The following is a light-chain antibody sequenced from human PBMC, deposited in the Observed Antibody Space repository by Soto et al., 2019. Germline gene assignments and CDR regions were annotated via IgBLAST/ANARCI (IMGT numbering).Light chain of an antibody. Sequence: DIQMTQSPSSLSASVGDRFTITCRASQSISSYLNWYQQKPGKAPKLLIYAASSLQSGVPSRFSGSGSGTDFTLTISSLQPEDFATYYCQQSYSNQGTFGQGTKVDIK. V-gene: IGKV1-39*01. J-gene: IGKJ1*01. CDR2: AAS. CDR3: QQSYSNQGT. CDR1: QSISSY.